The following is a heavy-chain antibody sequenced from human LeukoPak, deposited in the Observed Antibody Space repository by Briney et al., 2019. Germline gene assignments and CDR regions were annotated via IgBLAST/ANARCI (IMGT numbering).Heavy chain of an antibody. Sequence: PSGTLSLTCAVSGGSISISKWWSWVRRPPGKGLEWIGEIYHSGSVNYNPSLKNRVTISVDKSRNQFSLKLTSVTAADTAVYYCASRLYDSARNFDYWGQGTRV. CDR1: GGSISISKW. D-gene: IGHD3-22*01. CDR2: IYHSGSV. J-gene: IGHJ4*02. V-gene: IGHV4-4*02. CDR3: ASRLYDSARNFDY.